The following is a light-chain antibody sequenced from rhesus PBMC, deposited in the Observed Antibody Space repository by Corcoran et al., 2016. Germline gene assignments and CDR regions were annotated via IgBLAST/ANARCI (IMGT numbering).Light chain of an antibody. J-gene: IGKJ2*01. V-gene: IGKV1-22*01. Sequence: DIQMTQSPSSLSASVGDTVTITCRASQGISSWLAWYQQKLGKAPKLLIYKASSLQSGVPSRFSGSGSGTDFTLTISSLKSEDFATYYCQQYSNRPDSFGQGTKVEIK. CDR1: QGISSW. CDR2: KAS. CDR3: QQYSNRPDS.